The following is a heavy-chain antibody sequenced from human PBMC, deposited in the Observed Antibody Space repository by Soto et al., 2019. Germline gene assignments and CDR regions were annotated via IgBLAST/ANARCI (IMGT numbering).Heavy chain of an antibody. CDR3: VKGGWVDF. V-gene: IGHV3-23*01. CDR2: ISTDSSRA. J-gene: IGHJ4*02. CDR1: GFTFNTFE. D-gene: IGHD1-26*01. Sequence: EVQLLESGGGLVQPGGSLRLSCAASGFTFNTFEMSWVRQAPGRGLEWVSFISTDSSRAYYADAVKGRFTISRDNSKHTLYLQMNSLTAEDTAVYACVKGGWVDFWGQGTLVTVSS.